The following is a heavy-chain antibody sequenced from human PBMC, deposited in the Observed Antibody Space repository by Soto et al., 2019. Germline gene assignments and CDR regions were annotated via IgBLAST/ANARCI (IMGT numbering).Heavy chain of an antibody. V-gene: IGHV3-48*02. CDR2: ISSSSSTI. J-gene: IGHJ3*02. CDR3: ARGVYSSGWYNAFDI. CDR1: GFNFSSYS. D-gene: IGHD6-19*01. Sequence: PGGSLRLSCAASGFNFSSYSMNWVRQAPGKGLEWLSYISSSSSTIYYADSVKGRFTISRDNVKNSLYLQMNSLRDEDTAVYYCARGVYSSGWYNAFDIWGQGTMVTVSS.